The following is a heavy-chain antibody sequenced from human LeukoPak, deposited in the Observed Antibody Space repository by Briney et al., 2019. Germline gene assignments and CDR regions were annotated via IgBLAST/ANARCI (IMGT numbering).Heavy chain of an antibody. CDR1: GYTFTGYY. J-gene: IGHJ6*03. V-gene: IGHV1-69*06. CDR2: IIPIFGSA. D-gene: IGHD6-13*01. CDR3: ARCFSYSSSWYDRHSYAMDV. Sequence: ASVKVSCKASGYTFTGYYMHWVRQAPGQGLEWMGGIIPIFGSANYAQKFQGRVTITADRSTSTAYMELSSLRSEDTAVYYCARCFSYSSSWYDRHSYAMDVWGKGTTVTVSS.